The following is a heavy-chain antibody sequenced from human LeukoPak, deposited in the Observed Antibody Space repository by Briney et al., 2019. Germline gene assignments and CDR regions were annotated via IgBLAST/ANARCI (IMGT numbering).Heavy chain of an antibody. Sequence: PGGSLRLSCAASGFTFSSYAMSWVRQAPGKGLEWVSAISGSGGSTYYADSVKGRFTISRDNSKNTLYLQMNSLRAEDTAVYYCAKEITGVYCSGGSCRTEGKRNWFDPWGQGTLVTVSS. J-gene: IGHJ5*02. V-gene: IGHV3-23*01. CDR3: AKEITGVYCSGGSCRTEGKRNWFDP. CDR1: GFTFSSYA. D-gene: IGHD2-15*01. CDR2: ISGSGGST.